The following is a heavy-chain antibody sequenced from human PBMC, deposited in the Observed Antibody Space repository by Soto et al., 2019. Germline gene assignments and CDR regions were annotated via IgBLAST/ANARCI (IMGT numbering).Heavy chain of an antibody. D-gene: IGHD4-17*01. V-gene: IGHV3-48*01. CDR2: ISSSSSTI. CDR3: ARLTVTTYMYNWFDP. J-gene: IGHJ5*02. CDR1: GFTFSSYS. Sequence: EVQLVESGGGLVQPGGSLRLSCAASGFTFSSYSMNWVRQAPVEGLESGSYISSSSSTIYYADSVKGRFTISRDNPRNSLYLQMNSLRAEDTAVYYGARLTVTTYMYNWFDPWGHGTLVTVT.